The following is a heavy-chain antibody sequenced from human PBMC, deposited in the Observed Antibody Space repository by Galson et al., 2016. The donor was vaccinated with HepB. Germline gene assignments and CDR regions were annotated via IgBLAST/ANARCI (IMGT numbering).Heavy chain of an antibody. Sequence: SETLSLTCTVSGGSISSGSYYWSWIRQPPGRGLEWIGNIYYSGSTYYKPSLKSRVTISADTSKNQFSLKLSSVTAADTAIYYCARTLKFRDDYSKNYYYHGMDVWGKGTTVTVSS. CDR1: GGSISSGSYY. J-gene: IGHJ6*04. D-gene: IGHD4-11*01. CDR3: ARTLKFRDDYSKNYYYHGMDV. V-gene: IGHV4-39*01. CDR2: IYYSGST.